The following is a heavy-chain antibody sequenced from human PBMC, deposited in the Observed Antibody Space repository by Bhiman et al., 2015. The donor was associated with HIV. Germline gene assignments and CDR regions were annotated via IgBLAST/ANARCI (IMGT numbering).Heavy chain of an antibody. CDR2: IYSGGGP. J-gene: IGHJ4*02. Sequence: EVQLVESGGGLGPAGGGPWRLSCTVSGFTVSSTYMSWVRQAPGKGLEWVSVIYSGGGPYYADSVKGRFTISRDNSKNTLYLQMNNLRVEDMAVYYCATCGGSYGEFDYWGQGTLVTGLL. CDR1: GFTVSSTY. V-gene: IGHV3-66*02. CDR3: ATCGGSYGEFDY. D-gene: IGHD5-18*01.